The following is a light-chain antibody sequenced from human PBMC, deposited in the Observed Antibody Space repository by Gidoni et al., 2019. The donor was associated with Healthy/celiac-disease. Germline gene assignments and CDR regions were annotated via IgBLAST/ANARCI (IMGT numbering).Light chain of an antibody. CDR2: ENN. Sequence: QSVLTQPPSVSAAPGQKVTISCSGSSSNIGNNYVSWYQQPPGTAPKLLIYENNKRPSGIPDRFSGSKSGTSATLAINGLQTGDEADYYCGTWDSSLSALVFGGGTKLTVL. J-gene: IGLJ2*01. CDR1: SSNIGNNY. V-gene: IGLV1-51*02. CDR3: GTWDSSLSALV.